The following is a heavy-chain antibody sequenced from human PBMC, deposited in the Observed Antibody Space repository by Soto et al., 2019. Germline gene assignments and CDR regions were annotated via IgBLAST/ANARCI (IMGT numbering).Heavy chain of an antibody. CDR3: AIPNDFWNGYGPFDY. CDR2: IFYSGST. J-gene: IGHJ4*02. D-gene: IGHD3-3*01. Sequence: QVQLQASGPGLVKPSQTLSVLCTVSGGSITSNGYYWSWIRQHPGKGLEWIGSIFYSGSTYYNPSRESRVTISLDTSKNGFSLRLNSLTAADTAIDYCAIPNDFWNGYGPFDYWGQGFLVTVSS. V-gene: IGHV4-31*03. CDR1: GGSITSNGYY.